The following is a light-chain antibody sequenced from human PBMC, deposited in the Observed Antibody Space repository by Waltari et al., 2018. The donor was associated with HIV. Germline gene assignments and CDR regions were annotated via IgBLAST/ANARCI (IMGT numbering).Light chain of an antibody. CDR1: QSVDRRL. Sequence: EIVLTQSPGTLSLSPGDRATLSCRDSQSVDRRLLAWYQQKPGQPPRLLIYDASNRAPGIPDRFGGSGSGADFTLTISRLEPEDFALYYCHQYGSFPLTFGGGTKVEI. J-gene: IGKJ4*01. CDR3: HQYGSFPLT. V-gene: IGKV3-20*01. CDR2: DAS.